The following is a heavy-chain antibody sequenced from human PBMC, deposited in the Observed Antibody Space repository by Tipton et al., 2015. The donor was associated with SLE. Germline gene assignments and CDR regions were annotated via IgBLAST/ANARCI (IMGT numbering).Heavy chain of an antibody. J-gene: IGHJ4*02. CDR3: ARDIGSGWCPDY. Sequence: SLRLSCAASGFTFDDYAMHWVRQAPGKGLEWVSGISWNSGSIGYADSVKGRFTISRDNAKNSLYLHMNSLRAEDTAVYYCARDIGSGWCPDYWGQGTLVTVSS. CDR1: GFTFDDYA. V-gene: IGHV3-9*01. D-gene: IGHD6-19*01. CDR2: ISWNSGSI.